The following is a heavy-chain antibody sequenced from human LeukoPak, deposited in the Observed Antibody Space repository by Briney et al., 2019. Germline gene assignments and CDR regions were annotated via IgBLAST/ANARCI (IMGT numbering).Heavy chain of an antibody. D-gene: IGHD3-10*01. V-gene: IGHV3-23*01. CDR3: ARGRGASTRGSYYYYYYMDV. CDR2: ISGSGGST. Sequence: GGSLRLSCAASGFTFSSYAMSWVRQAPGKGLEWVSAISGSGGSTYYADSVKGRFTISRDNSKNSLYLQMNSLRAEDTAVYYCARGRGASTRGSYYYYYYMDVWGKGTTVTVSS. J-gene: IGHJ6*03. CDR1: GFTFSSYA.